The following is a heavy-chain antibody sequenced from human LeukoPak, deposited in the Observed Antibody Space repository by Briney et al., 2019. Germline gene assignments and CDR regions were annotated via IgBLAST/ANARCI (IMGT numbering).Heavy chain of an antibody. V-gene: IGHV4-59*01. CDR1: GGSISTYY. CDR2: IFYSGST. Sequence: PSETLTLTCTVSGGSISTYYCSWIRQPPGKGLEWIGNIFYSGSTNYNPSLKSRVTISIDTSKNQFSLKLSTVTAADTAVYYCARKYGDYASDAFDIWGQGTMVTVSS. D-gene: IGHD4-17*01. CDR3: ARKYGDYASDAFDI. J-gene: IGHJ3*02.